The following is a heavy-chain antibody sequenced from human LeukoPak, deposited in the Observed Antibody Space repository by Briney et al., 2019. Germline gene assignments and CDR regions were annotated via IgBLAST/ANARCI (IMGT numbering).Heavy chain of an antibody. CDR3: TRGSIAYYYMDV. J-gene: IGHJ6*03. Sequence: PLETLSLTCTVSGGSISSSNYYWDWIRQPPGKGLEWIGSIYYSGSTYYNPSLKSRVTISLDTSKNQFSLKLSSVTAADTAVYYCTRGSIAYYYMDVWGKGTTVTISS. CDR2: IYYSGST. D-gene: IGHD3-22*01. CDR1: GGSISSSNYY. V-gene: IGHV4-39*07.